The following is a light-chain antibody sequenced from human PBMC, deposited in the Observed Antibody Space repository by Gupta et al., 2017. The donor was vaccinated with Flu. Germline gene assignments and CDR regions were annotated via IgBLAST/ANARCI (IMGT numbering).Light chain of an antibody. V-gene: IGKV1-39*01. J-gene: IGKJ4*02. CDR2: GAS. CDR3: QPGYSTPPP. Sequence: GDRVTITCRASQSVSNFLHWYQQKPGKAPKLLIYGASTLQGGAPSRFSGSGSGTEFTLTINSLQPADFATYFCQPGYSTPPPFGRGTTVE. CDR1: QSVSNF.